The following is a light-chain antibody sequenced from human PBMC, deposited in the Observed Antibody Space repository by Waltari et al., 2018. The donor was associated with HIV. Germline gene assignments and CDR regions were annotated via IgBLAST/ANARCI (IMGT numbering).Light chain of an antibody. Sequence: DIVMTQSPDSLAVSLGERANFNCKSSQSVLYSSNNNNYLAWYQQKPGQPPKLLFYWASARESGVPDRFSGSGSETDFTLTISGLQAEDVAVYYCQQYYSVPWTFGQGTKVEIK. CDR1: QSVLYSSNNNNY. J-gene: IGKJ1*01. CDR2: WAS. CDR3: QQYYSVPWT. V-gene: IGKV4-1*01.